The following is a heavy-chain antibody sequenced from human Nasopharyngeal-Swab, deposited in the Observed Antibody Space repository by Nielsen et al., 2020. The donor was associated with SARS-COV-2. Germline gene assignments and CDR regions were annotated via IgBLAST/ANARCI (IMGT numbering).Heavy chain of an antibody. V-gene: IGHV3-30*18. Sequence: GESLKISCVASGFSFNNYGMHWVRQAPGKGLEWVAVISYDGSNKYYADSVKGRFTISRDNSKNTLYLQMNSLRAEDTAVYYCAKDQYYYGSGSSWYYFDYWGQGTLVTVSS. CDR2: ISYDGSNK. CDR3: AKDQYYYGSGSSWYYFDY. CDR1: GFSFNNYG. D-gene: IGHD3-10*01. J-gene: IGHJ4*02.